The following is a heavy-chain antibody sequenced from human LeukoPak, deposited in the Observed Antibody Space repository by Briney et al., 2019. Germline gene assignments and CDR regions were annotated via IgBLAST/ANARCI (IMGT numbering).Heavy chain of an antibody. Sequence: GGSLRLSCAASGFTFRSYGMHWVRQAPGKGLEWVAVIWYDGTNKLYADSVKGRFTISRDNAKNSLYLQMNSLRAEDTAVYYCARDSDYGGNSVWYYYGMDVWGQGTTVTVSS. CDR3: ARDSDYGGNSVWYYYGMDV. V-gene: IGHV3-33*01. CDR2: IWYDGTNK. J-gene: IGHJ6*02. CDR1: GFTFRSYG. D-gene: IGHD4-23*01.